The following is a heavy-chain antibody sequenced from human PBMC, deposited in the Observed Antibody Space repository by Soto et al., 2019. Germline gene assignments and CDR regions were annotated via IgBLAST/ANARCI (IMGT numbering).Heavy chain of an antibody. CDR2: IDPSDSYT. CDR1: GYSFSDYW. D-gene: IGHD6-19*01. V-gene: IGHV5-10-1*01. Sequence: PGESLKISCEATGYSFSDYWITWVRQMPGKGLEWMGRIDPSDSYTNYSPSLQGHVTISADKSISTAYLQWSSLKASDTAMYYCARPIAVSGTGYYYLDFWGQGTLVTVSS. CDR3: ARPIAVSGTGYYYLDF. J-gene: IGHJ4*02.